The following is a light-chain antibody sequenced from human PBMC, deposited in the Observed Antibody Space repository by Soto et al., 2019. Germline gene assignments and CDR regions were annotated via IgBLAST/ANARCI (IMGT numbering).Light chain of an antibody. V-gene: IGKV3-11*01. CDR1: QSVSSY. CDR3: QQSSNLPRGLT. CDR2: VAS. J-gene: IGKJ4*01. Sequence: EIVFTQSPSTLSLSPGERATLSCRASQSVSSYLAWYQQKPGQAPRLLIYVASNWATGIPARFSGSGSGTDFTLTISSLEPEDFAVYYCQQSSNLPRGLTFGGGTKVEIK.